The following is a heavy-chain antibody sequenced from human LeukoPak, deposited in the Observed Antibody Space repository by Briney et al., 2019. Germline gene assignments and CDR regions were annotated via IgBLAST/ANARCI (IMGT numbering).Heavy chain of an antibody. D-gene: IGHD3-10*01. Sequence: GGSLRLSCATSGFTFSNNWMHRVRQAPGKGLVWVSRIKGDGSSTSYADSVKGRFTISRDNSRSTLYLQMNSLRPEDTAIYYCAREGYYGSGSPPSLYFDYWGQGTLVTVSS. V-gene: IGHV3-74*01. CDR2: IKGDGSST. J-gene: IGHJ4*02. CDR1: GFTFSNNW. CDR3: AREGYYGSGSPPSLYFDY.